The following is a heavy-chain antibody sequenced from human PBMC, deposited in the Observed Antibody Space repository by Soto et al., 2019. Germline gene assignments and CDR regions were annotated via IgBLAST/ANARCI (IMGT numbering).Heavy chain of an antibody. J-gene: IGHJ6*02. CDR3: ARDVAARPFYYYYYGMDV. V-gene: IGHV3-21*01. D-gene: IGHD6-6*01. Sequence: GGSLRLSCAASGFTFSSYAMSWVRQAPGKGLEWVSSISSSSSYIYYADSVKGRFTISRDNAKNSLYLQMNSLRAEDTAVYYCARDVAARPFYYYYYGMDVWGQGTTVTVSS. CDR2: ISSSSSYI. CDR1: GFTFSSYA.